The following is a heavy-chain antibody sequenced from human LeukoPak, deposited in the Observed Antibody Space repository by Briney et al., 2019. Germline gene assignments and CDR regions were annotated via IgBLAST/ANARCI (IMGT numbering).Heavy chain of an antibody. CDR1: GDSISRSNLH. V-gene: IGHV4-39*07. J-gene: IGHJ4*02. Sequence: SETPSLTCTVSGDSISRSNLHWGWIRQAPGKGLEWIGSVFHTGSTYYNPSLKSRVTISVDSSMNKFSLKMRSVTAADTAFYYCARDLYDSTTQHHPPHFDSWGQGTLVTVSS. CDR2: VFHTGST. CDR3: ARDLYDSTTQHHPPHFDS. D-gene: IGHD2/OR15-2a*01.